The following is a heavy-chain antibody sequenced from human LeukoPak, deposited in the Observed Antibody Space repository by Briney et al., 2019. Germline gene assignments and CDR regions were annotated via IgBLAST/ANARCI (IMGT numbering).Heavy chain of an antibody. CDR3: ARDLVYGSGSCGH. CDR2: INGEGGT. D-gene: IGHD3-10*01. Sequence: PGGPLRLSCAASGFTFSNYWMQWVRQAPGKGLVWVSRINGEGGTSYADSVKGRFTISRDNAKNTVHLQMNSLRAEDTAVYYCARDLVYGSGSCGHWGQGTLVTVSS. V-gene: IGHV3-74*01. CDR1: GFTFSNYW. J-gene: IGHJ4*02.